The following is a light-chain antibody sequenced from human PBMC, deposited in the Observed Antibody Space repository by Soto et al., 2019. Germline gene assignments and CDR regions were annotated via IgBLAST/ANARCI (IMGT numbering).Light chain of an antibody. CDR2: DAS. CDR1: QDITNY. CDR3: QHYDHLPIT. Sequence: DIQMTQSPSSLSASVGDRVTITCQASQDITNYLNWYQQKSGRAPRLLLYDASSLETGVPSRFSGSGSGTDFTLTISSLQPEDVATYYCQHYDHLPITFGQGTRLEI. J-gene: IGKJ5*01. V-gene: IGKV1-33*01.